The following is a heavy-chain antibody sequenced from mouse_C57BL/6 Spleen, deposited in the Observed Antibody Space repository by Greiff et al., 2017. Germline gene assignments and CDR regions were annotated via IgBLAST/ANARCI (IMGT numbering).Heavy chain of an antibody. D-gene: IGHD2-4*01. V-gene: IGHV5-16*01. J-gene: IGHJ1*03. CDR1: GFTFSDYY. CDR3: ARVGDYADV. Sequence: EVQVVESEGGLVQPGSSMKLSCTASGFTFSDYYMAWVRQVPEKGLEWVANINYDGSSTYYLDSLKSRFIISRDNAKNILYLQMSSLKSEDTATYYCARVGDYADVWGTGTTVTVSS. CDR2: INYDGSST.